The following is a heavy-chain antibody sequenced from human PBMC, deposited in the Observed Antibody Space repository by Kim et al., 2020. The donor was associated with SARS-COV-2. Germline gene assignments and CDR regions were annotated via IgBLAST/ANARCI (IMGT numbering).Heavy chain of an antibody. Sequence: GGSLRLSCAASGFTFSSYSMNWVRQAPGKGLEWVSYISSSSSTIYYADSVKGRFTISRDNAKNSLYLQMNSLRDEDTAVYYCARDKIRADHITIFGVDSGGFVIEDRGIYGMDVWGQGTTVTVSS. D-gene: IGHD3-3*01. CDR1: GFTFSSYS. CDR2: ISSSSSTI. J-gene: IGHJ6*02. V-gene: IGHV3-48*02. CDR3: ARDKIRADHITIFGVDSGGFVIEDRGIYGMDV.